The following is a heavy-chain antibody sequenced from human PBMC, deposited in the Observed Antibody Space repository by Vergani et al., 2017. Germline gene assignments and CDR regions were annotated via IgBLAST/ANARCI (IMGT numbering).Heavy chain of an antibody. CDR3: ARTGGPTTLPYYYYGMDV. J-gene: IGHJ6*02. V-gene: IGHV1-46*01. CDR2: INPSGGST. D-gene: IGHD1-26*01. CDR1: GYTFTSYY. Sequence: QVQLVQSGAEVKRPGASVKVSCKASGYTFTSYYMHWVRQAPGQGLEWMGIINPSGGSTSYAQKFQGRVTMTRDTSTSTVYMELSSLRSEDTAVYYCARTGGPTTLPYYYYGMDVWGQGTTVTVS.